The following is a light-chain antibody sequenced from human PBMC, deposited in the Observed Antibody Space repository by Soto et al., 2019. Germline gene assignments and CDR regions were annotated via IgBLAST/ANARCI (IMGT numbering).Light chain of an antibody. V-gene: IGLV1-44*01. J-gene: IGLJ2*01. CDR1: SSNIGSYT. CDR2: SHN. Sequence: QSVLTQPPSASGTPGQRVTISCSGSSSNIGSYTVNWYQQLPGTAPKLLTYSHNQRPSGVPDRFSDSKSGTSASLAISGLQSEDEADYYCAAWDDSVNGVVFGGGTKLTVL. CDR3: AAWDDSVNGVV.